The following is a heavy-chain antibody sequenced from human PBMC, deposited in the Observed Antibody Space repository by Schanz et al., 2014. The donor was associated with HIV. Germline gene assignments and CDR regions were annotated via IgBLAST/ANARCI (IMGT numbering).Heavy chain of an antibody. CDR3: ARGGIWEWDQPDFDY. V-gene: IGHV3-30-3*01. Sequence: QVQLVESGGGVVQPGRSLRLSCAVSGFTFSNYAMHWVRQAPGKGLGWVAVISYDGSNKYYADSVKGRFTISRDNSKNTLYLQMNSLRADDTAVYYCARGGIWEWDQPDFDYWGQGTLVTVSS. D-gene: IGHD2-15*01. J-gene: IGHJ4*02. CDR2: ISYDGSNK. CDR1: GFTFSNYA.